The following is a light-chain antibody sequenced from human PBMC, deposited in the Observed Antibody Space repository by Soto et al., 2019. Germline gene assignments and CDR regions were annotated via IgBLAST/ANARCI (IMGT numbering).Light chain of an antibody. J-gene: IGLJ1*01. CDR2: GVT. CDR3: SSFTSKRIYV. Sequence: QSVLTQPTSVSGSPGQSITISCTGNHNDIGTYDYVSWYQQHPVRAPRLLIHGVTTHPSGISGRFSASKSGLTASLTISGLQPEDEADYYCSSFTSKRIYVFGPWTKVTVL. V-gene: IGLV2-14*03. CDR1: HNDIGTYDY.